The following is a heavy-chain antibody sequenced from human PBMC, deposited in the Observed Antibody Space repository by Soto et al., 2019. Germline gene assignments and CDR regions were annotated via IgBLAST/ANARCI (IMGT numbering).Heavy chain of an antibody. CDR2: IFYSGSS. CDR3: ARGPRGYGSNSVCVGWLDP. J-gene: IGHJ5*02. Sequence: SETLSLTCTVSGGSISSYYWSWIRQPPGKGLEWIGYIFYSGSSNYNPSPKRRVTISVDTSKNQFSLKLSSVPAAATAAYYCARGPRGYGSNSVCVGWLDPRDRGTRGAVAS. CDR1: GGSISSYY. V-gene: IGHV4-59*01. D-gene: IGHD2-8*01.